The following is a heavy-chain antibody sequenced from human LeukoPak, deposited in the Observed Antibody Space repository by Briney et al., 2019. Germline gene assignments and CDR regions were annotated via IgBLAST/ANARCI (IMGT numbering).Heavy chain of an antibody. Sequence: PSETLSLTCAVYGGSFSGYYWSWIRQPPGKGLEWIGEINHSGSTNYNPSLKSRVTISVDTSKNQFSLKLSSATAADTAVYYCASPGVEMATIGRLYYFDYWGQGTLVTVSS. V-gene: IGHV4-34*01. CDR2: INHSGST. J-gene: IGHJ4*02. CDR1: GGSFSGYY. D-gene: IGHD5-12*01. CDR3: ASPGVEMATIGRLYYFDY.